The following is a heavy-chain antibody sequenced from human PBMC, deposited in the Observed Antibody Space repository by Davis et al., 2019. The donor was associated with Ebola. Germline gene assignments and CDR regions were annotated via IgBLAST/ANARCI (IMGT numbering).Heavy chain of an antibody. D-gene: IGHD1-7*01. V-gene: IGHV3-30-3*01. J-gene: IGHJ4*02. CDR3: GRGNGQNYGTFIDY. CDR1: GFTFNSHA. CDR2: ISYHGTNK. Sequence: GGSLRLSCAAAGFTFNSHAMHWVRQAPGKGLEWVAVISYHGTNKGCAESVKGRFTISRDNSENTLYLQMNSLRAEDTAIYYCGRGNGQNYGTFIDYWGQGTLVTVSS.